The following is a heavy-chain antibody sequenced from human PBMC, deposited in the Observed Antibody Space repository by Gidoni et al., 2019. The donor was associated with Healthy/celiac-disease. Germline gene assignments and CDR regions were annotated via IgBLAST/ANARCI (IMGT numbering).Heavy chain of an antibody. CDR2: ISSSSSYI. Sequence: EVQLVESGGGLVKPGGSLRLSCAASGFTFSSYSMNWVRQAPGKGLEWVSSISSSSSYIYYADSVKGRFTISRDNAKNSLYLQMNSLRAEDTAVYYCARDRRQWLVDENFDYWGQGTLVTVSS. CDR3: ARDRRQWLVDENFDY. D-gene: IGHD6-19*01. CDR1: GFTFSSYS. V-gene: IGHV3-21*01. J-gene: IGHJ4*02.